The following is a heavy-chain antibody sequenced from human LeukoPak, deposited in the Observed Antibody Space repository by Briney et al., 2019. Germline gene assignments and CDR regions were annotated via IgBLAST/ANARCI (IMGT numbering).Heavy chain of an antibody. J-gene: IGHJ4*02. CDR3: ASTPLVPDSSGPYFDY. CDR2: IIPIFGTA. Sequence: ASVKVSCKASGGTFSSYAISWVRQAPGQGLEWMGGIIPIFGTANYAQKFQGRVTITADESTSTAYMELSSLRSEDTAVYYCASTPLVPDSSGPYFDYWGQGTLVTVSS. V-gene: IGHV1-69*13. D-gene: IGHD3-22*01. CDR1: GGTFSSYA.